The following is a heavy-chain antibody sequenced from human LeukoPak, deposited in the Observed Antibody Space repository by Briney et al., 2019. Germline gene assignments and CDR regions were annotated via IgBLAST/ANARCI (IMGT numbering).Heavy chain of an antibody. D-gene: IGHD6-6*01. CDR3: ARGPSLEYSSSSPFDY. CDR2: IYYSGST. CDR1: YGSISNYY. V-gene: IGHV4-59*01. J-gene: IGHJ4*02. Sequence: SETLSLTCTVSYGSISNYYWSWIRQPPGKGLEWIGYIYYSGSTNYNPSLKSRVTISVDTSKNQFSLKLSSVTAADTAVYYCARGPSLEYSSSSPFDYWGQGILVTVSS.